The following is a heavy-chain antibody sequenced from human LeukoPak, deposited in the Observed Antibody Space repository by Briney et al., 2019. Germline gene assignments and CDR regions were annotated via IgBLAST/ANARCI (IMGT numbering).Heavy chain of an antibody. CDR2: IYHSGST. V-gene: IGHV4-4*01. J-gene: IGHJ4*02. CDR3: ANDLGVNGEGGDY. Sequence: PGTPSLTRAVPGGSLSSSNWWSWVRQPPGRGREGVGEIYHSGSTNFNPSLKSRVTISVDKSQNQFSLKLSAVTAEDTAVYCNANDLGVNGEGGDYWGQGTLVTVSS. D-gene: IGHD2-8*01. CDR1: GGSLSSSNW.